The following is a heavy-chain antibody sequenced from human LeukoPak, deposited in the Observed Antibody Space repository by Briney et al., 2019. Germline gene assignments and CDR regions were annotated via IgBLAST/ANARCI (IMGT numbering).Heavy chain of an antibody. J-gene: IGHJ3*02. Sequence: GASVKVSCKASGYTFTGYYMHWVRQAPGQGLEWMGRIIPIFGTANYAQKFQGRVTITTDESTSTAYMELSSLRSEDTAVYYCARDGPNLMANDAFDIWGQGTMVTVSS. CDR1: GYTFTGYY. D-gene: IGHD5-24*01. V-gene: IGHV1-69*05. CDR3: ARDGPNLMANDAFDI. CDR2: IIPIFGTA.